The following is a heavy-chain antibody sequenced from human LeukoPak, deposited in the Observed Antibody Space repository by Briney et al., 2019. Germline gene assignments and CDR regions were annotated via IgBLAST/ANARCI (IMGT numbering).Heavy chain of an antibody. CDR2: IYPGDSDT. Sequence: GESLKISCKGSGYSFTSYWIGWVRQMPGKGLEWMGIIYPGDSDTRYSPSIQGQVTISADKSISTAYLQWSSLKASDTAMYYCARQCYYDSSGYRHYGMDVWGQGTTVTVSS. CDR3: ARQCYYDSSGYRHYGMDV. J-gene: IGHJ6*02. CDR1: GYSFTSYW. V-gene: IGHV5-51*01. D-gene: IGHD3-22*01.